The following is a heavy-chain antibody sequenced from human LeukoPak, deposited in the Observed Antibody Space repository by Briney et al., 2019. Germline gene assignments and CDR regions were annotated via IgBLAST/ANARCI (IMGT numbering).Heavy chain of an antibody. CDR1: GYTFTSYG. Sequence: ASVKVSCKASGYTFTSYGISWVRQAPGQGLEWMGWISPDNGDTNYAQKLQDRVTMTTDTSTSTAYMELRSLTSDDTAVYYCARDHRFREFPDYWGQGTLVTVSS. CDR3: ARDHRFREFPDY. V-gene: IGHV1-18*01. CDR2: ISPDNGDT. D-gene: IGHD3-10*01. J-gene: IGHJ4*02.